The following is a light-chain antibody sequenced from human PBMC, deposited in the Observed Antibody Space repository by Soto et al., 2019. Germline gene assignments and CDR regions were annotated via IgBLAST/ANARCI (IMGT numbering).Light chain of an antibody. J-gene: IGLJ1*01. CDR2: DVN. V-gene: IGLV2-14*03. CDR3: SSYTSSNTLYV. CDR1: SSDVGGYNY. Sequence: QSVLTQPASVSGSPGQSITISCTGTSSDVGGYNYVSWYQHHPGKAPKLMIYDVNNRPSGVSDHFSGSKSGNTASLTISGLQAEDEADYYCSSYTSSNTLYVFGTGTKVTVL.